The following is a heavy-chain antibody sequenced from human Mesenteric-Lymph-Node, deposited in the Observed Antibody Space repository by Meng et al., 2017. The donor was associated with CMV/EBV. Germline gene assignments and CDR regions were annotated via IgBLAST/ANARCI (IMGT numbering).Heavy chain of an antibody. Sequence: ESLKISCAASGFTFSSYWMSWVRQAPGKGLEWVANINQDGSKKYYVDSVKGRFTISRDNAKSSLLLQMNSLRADNTATYYCAREALVAAGALDSWGQGTLVTVSS. CDR3: AREALVAAGALDS. CDR1: GFTFSSYW. J-gene: IGHJ4*02. V-gene: IGHV3-7*01. CDR2: INQDGSKK. D-gene: IGHD6-13*01.